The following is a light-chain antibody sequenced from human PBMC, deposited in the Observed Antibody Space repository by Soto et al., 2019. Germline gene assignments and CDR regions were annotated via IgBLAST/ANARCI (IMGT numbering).Light chain of an antibody. CDR2: RNN. CDR1: SSNIGSNY. J-gene: IGLJ2*01. V-gene: IGLV1-47*01. CDR3: VAWDDSLSGVV. Sequence: QAVVTQPPSASGTPGQRVTISCYGSSSNIGSNYVYWYQQLPGTAPKLLIYRNNQRPSGVPDRFSGSKSGTSASLAISGLRSEDEADYYCVAWDDSLSGVVFGGGTKLTVL.